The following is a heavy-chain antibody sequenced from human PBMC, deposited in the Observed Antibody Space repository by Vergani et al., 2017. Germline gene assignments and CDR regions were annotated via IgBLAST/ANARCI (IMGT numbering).Heavy chain of an antibody. V-gene: IGHV4-34*01. J-gene: IGHJ5*02. D-gene: IGHD3-16*01. Sequence: QVQLQQWGAGLLKPSETLSLTCAVYGGSFNGYYWSWIRQPPGKGLEWIGEINHSGSTNYNPSLKSRVTMSVDTSKNQFSLKLSSMTAADTAMYYCARERGWFDPWGQGTLVTVSS. CDR1: GGSFNGYY. CDR3: ARERGWFDP. CDR2: INHSGST.